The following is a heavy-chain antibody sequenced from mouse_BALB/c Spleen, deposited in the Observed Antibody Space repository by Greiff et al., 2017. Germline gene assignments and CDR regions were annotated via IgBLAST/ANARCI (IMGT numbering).Heavy chain of an antibody. D-gene: IGHD1-1*01. V-gene: IGHV7-3*02. CDR1: GFTFTDYY. CDR3: ARDGYYGAY. J-gene: IGHJ3*01. Sequence: EVKLMESGGGLVQPGGSLRLSCATSGFTFTDYYMSWVRQPPGKALEWLGFIRNKANGYTTEYSASVKGRFTISRDNSQSILYLQMNTLRAEDSATYYCARDGYYGAYWGQGTLVTVSA. CDR2: IRNKANGYTT.